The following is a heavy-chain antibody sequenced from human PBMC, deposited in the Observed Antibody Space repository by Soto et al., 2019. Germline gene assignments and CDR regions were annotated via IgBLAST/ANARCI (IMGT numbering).Heavy chain of an antibody. V-gene: IGHV1-18*01. Sequence: QVQVVQSGDEVKETGASVRVSCKTSGYSFTAYGISWVRQAPGQGLEWMGWISCYNGKTKYAQKVQGRVTMTTDTSTSTAYMEVRSLRADDTAIYYCSRDAPPPELRFLEWPNYDYNGMDVWGQGTTGTVS. J-gene: IGHJ6*02. D-gene: IGHD3-3*01. CDR2: ISCYNGKT. CDR3: SRDAPPPELRFLEWPNYDYNGMDV. CDR1: GYSFTAYG.